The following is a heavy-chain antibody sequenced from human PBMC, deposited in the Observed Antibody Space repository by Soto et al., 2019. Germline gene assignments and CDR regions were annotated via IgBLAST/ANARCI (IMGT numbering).Heavy chain of an antibody. CDR3: TTDSRTHCAPFFDY. Sequence: PGGSLRLSCAASGFTFSSYSMNWVRQAPGQGLEWVSYISSSGGTIYYADSVQGRFTISRDNAENSLYLQMTNLRVEDTAVYFCTTDSRTHCAPFFDYWGQGILVTVSS. D-gene: IGHD2-21*01. CDR2: ISSSGGTI. CDR1: GFTFSSYS. V-gene: IGHV3-48*01. J-gene: IGHJ4*02.